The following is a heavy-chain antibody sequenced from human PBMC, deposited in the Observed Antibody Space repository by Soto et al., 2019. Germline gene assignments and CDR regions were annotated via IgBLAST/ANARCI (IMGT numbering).Heavy chain of an antibody. J-gene: IGHJ4*02. Sequence: SETLSLTCTVSGGSISGYYWSLIRQPPGKRLEWIGYIHYSGSTDYNPSLKSRVTISVDSSKNQFSLQLTSVTAADTAVYYCASRGADTSGYYPFWGQGTLVTVSS. D-gene: IGHD3-22*01. CDR3: ASRGADTSGYYPF. CDR2: IHYSGST. V-gene: IGHV4-59*01. CDR1: GGSISGYY.